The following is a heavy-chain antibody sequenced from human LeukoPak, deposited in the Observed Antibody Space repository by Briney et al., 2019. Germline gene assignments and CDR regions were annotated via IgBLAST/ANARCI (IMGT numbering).Heavy chain of an antibody. CDR1: GFTFDDYA. CDR3: VKGVDPTGYHFDY. CDR2: ISWNSGSI. V-gene: IGHV3-9*01. D-gene: IGHD6-13*01. J-gene: IGHJ4*02. Sequence: PGGSLRLSCAASGFTFDDYAMYWVRQAPGKGLEWVSGISWNSGSIGCADSVKGRFTISRDNAKNSLYLQMNSLRAEDTALYYCVKGVDPTGYHFDYWGQGTLVTVSS.